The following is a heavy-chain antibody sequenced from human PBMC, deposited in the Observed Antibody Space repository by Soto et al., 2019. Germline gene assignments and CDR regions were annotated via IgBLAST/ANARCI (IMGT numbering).Heavy chain of an antibody. V-gene: IGHV5-51*01. D-gene: IGHD2-15*01. CDR2: IYPGDSDT. CDR1: GYSFTSYW. Sequence: PGESLKISCKGSGYSFTSYWIGWVRQMPGKGLEWMGIIYPGDSDTRYSPSFQGQVTISADKSISTAYLQWSSLKASDTAMYYCARHGDSYYYYYGMDVWGQGTTVTAP. J-gene: IGHJ6*02. CDR3: ARHGDSYYYYYGMDV.